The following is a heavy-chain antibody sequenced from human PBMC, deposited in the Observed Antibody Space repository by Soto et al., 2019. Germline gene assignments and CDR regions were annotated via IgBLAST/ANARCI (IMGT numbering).Heavy chain of an antibody. CDR3: ATISGYGDYGTPGDYYYGMDV. CDR2: INPNSGVT. Sequence: ASVKVSCKASGYPFTDYYIHWVRQAPGQGLDWLGWINPNSGVTDYAQKFQGRVTITADESTSTAYMELSSLRSEDTAVYYCATISGYGDYGTPGDYYYGMDVWGQGTTVTVSS. V-gene: IGHV1-2*02. D-gene: IGHD4-17*01. CDR1: GYPFTDYY. J-gene: IGHJ6*02.